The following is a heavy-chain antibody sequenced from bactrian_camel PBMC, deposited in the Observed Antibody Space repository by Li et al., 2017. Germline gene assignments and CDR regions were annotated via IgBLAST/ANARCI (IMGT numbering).Heavy chain of an antibody. J-gene: IGHJ4*01. CDR2: IDTDGAI. Sequence: HVQLVESGGGSVQAGGSLRLFCRVSRDTFSTYCMGWFRQAPGKEREGVAAIDTDGAIIYDDSVKGRFTISQDNDKNTMYLEMNSLKPEDTAMYYCAYDLPRYCDLKVVTTRTRKYGQGTQVTVS. V-gene: IGHV3S53*01. CDR1: RDTFSTYC. D-gene: IGHD2*01.